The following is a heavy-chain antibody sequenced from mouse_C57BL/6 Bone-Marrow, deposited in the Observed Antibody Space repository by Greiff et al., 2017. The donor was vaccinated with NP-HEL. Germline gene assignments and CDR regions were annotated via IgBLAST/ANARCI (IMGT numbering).Heavy chain of an antibody. CDR3: ARRRDSNYYAMDY. CDR1: GFTFSSYG. V-gene: IGHV5-6*01. Sequence: EVQLVESGGDLVKPGGSLKLSCAASGFTFSSYGMSWVRQTPDKRLEWVATISSGGSYTYYPDSVKGRFTISRDNAKNTLYLQMSSLKSEDTAMYYCARRRDSNYYAMDYWGQGTSVTVSS. CDR2: ISSGGSYT. J-gene: IGHJ4*01. D-gene: IGHD2-5*01.